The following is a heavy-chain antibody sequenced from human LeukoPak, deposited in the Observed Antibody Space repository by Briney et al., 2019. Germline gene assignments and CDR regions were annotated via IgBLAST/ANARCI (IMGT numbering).Heavy chain of an antibody. Sequence: ASVKVSCKASGYTFTSYYLHWVRQAPGQGREWMGMVNPSGGSTSYAQKFQGRVTMTRDTSTTTVYMELSSLRSDDTAVFYCARRHKHYYQIDYWGQGTLVTVSS. J-gene: IGHJ4*02. CDR2: VNPSGGST. V-gene: IGHV1-46*01. D-gene: IGHD1-26*01. CDR3: ARRHKHYYQIDY. CDR1: GYTFTSYY.